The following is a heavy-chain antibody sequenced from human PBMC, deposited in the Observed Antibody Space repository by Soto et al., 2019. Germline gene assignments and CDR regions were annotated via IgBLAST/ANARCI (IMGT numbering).Heavy chain of an antibody. V-gene: IGHV1-18*01. Sequence: ASVKVSCKASGYIFTSYGSSWVRQAPGQGLEWMGWISAYNGNTNYAKKLQGRVTMTTDTSTSTAYMELRSLRSDDTAVYYCARERGSGSYAAFDFWGQGTMVTVSS. J-gene: IGHJ3*01. CDR3: ARERGSGSYAAFDF. CDR2: ISAYNGNT. CDR1: GYIFTSYG. D-gene: IGHD1-26*01.